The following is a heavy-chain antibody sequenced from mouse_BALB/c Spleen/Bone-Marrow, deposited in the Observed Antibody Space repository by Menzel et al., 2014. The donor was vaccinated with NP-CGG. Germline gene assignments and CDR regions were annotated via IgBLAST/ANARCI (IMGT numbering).Heavy chain of an antibody. CDR2: IDPENGNT. CDR3: ARGDGYAMDY. Sequence: VQLKDSGAEIVRPGALVKLSCKASGFNIXDYYMQWVKQRPEQGLEWIGWIDPENGNTIYDPKFQGKASITADTSSNTAYLQLSSLTSEDTAVYYCARGDGYAMDYWGQGTSVTVSS. V-gene: IGHV14-1*02. J-gene: IGHJ4*01. CDR1: GFNIXDYY.